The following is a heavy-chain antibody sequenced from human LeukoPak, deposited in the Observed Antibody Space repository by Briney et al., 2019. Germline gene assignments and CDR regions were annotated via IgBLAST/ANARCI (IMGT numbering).Heavy chain of an antibody. V-gene: IGHV4-34*01. Sequence: SETLSLTCAVYGGSFSGYYWSWIRQPPGKGLEWIGEINHSGSTNYNPSLKSRVTISVDTSKNQFSLKLSSVTAADTAVYYCAREVDDYYDSSGYLYYFDYWGQGTLVTVSS. CDR3: AREVDDYYDSSGYLYYFDY. CDR1: GGSFSGYY. CDR2: INHSGST. D-gene: IGHD3-22*01. J-gene: IGHJ4*02.